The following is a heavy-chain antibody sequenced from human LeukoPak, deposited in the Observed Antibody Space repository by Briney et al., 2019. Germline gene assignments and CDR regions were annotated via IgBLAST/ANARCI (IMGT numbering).Heavy chain of an antibody. CDR1: GGSISSSSYY. Sequence: SETLSLTCTVSGGSISSSSYYWSWIRQPPGKGLEWIGRIYSSGSTNYNPSLKSRVTISVDTSKNPFSLKLSSVTAADTAVYYCVGATHAFDIWGQGTMVTVSS. J-gene: IGHJ3*02. CDR3: VGATHAFDI. V-gene: IGHV4-39*02. CDR2: IYSSGST.